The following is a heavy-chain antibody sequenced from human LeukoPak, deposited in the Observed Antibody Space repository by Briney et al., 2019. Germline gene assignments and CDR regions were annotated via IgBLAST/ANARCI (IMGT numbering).Heavy chain of an antibody. CDR1: GYTFIGYY. Sequence: ASVKVSCKASGYTFIGYYIHWVRQAPGQGLEWMGRINPNSGGADYAQTFQGRVTMTWDTSISTGNMELSSLRSDDTAIYYSARGGFDYWGQGTLVTVSS. CDR2: INPNSGGA. J-gene: IGHJ4*02. V-gene: IGHV1-2*06. CDR3: ARGGFDY.